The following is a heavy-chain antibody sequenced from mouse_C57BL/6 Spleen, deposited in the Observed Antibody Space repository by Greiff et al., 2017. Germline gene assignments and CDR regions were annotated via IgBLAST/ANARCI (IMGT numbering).Heavy chain of an antibody. Sequence: VQLQQPGAELVMPGASVKLSCKASGYTFTSYWMHWVKQRPGQGLEWIGEIDPSDSYTNYNQKFKGKSTLTVDKSSSTAYMQLSSLTSEDSAVYYCARGASITTVVADYWGQGTTLTVSS. CDR2: IDPSDSYT. CDR3: ARGASITTVVADY. V-gene: IGHV1-69*01. D-gene: IGHD1-1*01. CDR1: GYTFTSYW. J-gene: IGHJ2*01.